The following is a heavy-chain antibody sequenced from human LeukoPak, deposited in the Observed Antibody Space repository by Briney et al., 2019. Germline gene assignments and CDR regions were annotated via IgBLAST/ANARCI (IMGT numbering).Heavy chain of an antibody. CDR2: IYYSGST. V-gene: IGHV4-59*12. CDR3: ARDIVVVPAAIARRRRAYYYYGMDV. D-gene: IGHD2-2*02. CDR1: GGSISSYY. Sequence: PSETLSLTCTVSGGSISSYYWSWIRQPPGRGLEWIGYIYYSGSTNYNPSLKSRVTISVDTSKNQFSLKLSSVTAADTAVYYCARDIVVVPAAIARRRRAYYYYGMDVWGQGTTVTVSS. J-gene: IGHJ6*02.